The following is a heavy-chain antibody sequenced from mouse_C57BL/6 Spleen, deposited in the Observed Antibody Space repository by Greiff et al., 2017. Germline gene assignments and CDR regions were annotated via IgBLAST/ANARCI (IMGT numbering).Heavy chain of an antibody. Sequence: VHVKQSGPELVKPGASVKISCKASGYSFTGYYMNWVKQSPEKSLEWIGEINPSTGGTTYNQKFKAKATLTVDKSSSTAYMQLKSLTSEDSAVYYCAREGDYDGPLAYWGQGTLVTVSA. V-gene: IGHV1-42*01. D-gene: IGHD2-4*01. CDR2: INPSTGGT. J-gene: IGHJ3*01. CDR1: GYSFTGYY. CDR3: AREGDYDGPLAY.